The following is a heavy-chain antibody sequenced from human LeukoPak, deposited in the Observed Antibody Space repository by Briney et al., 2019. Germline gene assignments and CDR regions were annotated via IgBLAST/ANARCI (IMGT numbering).Heavy chain of an antibody. CDR2: IYYSGST. D-gene: IGHD6-13*01. CDR3: ARGEIAAASFDP. V-gene: IGHV4-31*03. Sequence: KSSQTLSLTCTVSGGSISSGGYYWSWIRQHPGKGLEWIGYIYYSGSTYFNPSLKSRVTISVDTSKNQFSLKLSSVTAADPAVYYCARGEIAAASFDPWAREPWSPSPQ. J-gene: IGHJ5*02. CDR1: GGSISSGGYY.